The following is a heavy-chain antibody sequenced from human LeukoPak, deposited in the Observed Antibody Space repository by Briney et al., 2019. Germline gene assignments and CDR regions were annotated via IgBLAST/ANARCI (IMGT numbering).Heavy chain of an antibody. J-gene: IGHJ4*02. V-gene: IGHV4-39*07. CDR2: IYYSGST. CDR3: ARGVSGYYDY. CDR1: GVSISSSSYY. D-gene: IGHD3-22*01. Sequence: PSETLSLTCTVSGVSISSSSYYWGWIRQPPGKGLEWIGSIYYSGSTYYNPSLKSRVTISVDTSKNQFSLKLSSVTAADTAVYYCARGVSGYYDYWGQGTLVTVSS.